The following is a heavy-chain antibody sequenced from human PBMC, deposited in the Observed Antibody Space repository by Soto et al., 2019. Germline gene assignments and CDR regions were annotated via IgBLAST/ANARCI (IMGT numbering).Heavy chain of an antibody. D-gene: IGHD3-10*01. CDR2: ISYDGGNK. CDR1: GFSFSGYG. J-gene: IGHJ4*02. CDR3: AKSLLLSSGSNDDY. V-gene: IGHV3-30*18. Sequence: QVQLVESGGGVVQPGRSLRLSCAASGFSFSGYGMHWVRQAPGKGLGWVAVISYDGGNKYYADSVKGRFTISRDNSKNTLFLQMNSLRTEDMAVYYCAKSLLLSSGSNDDYWGQGTLVTVSS.